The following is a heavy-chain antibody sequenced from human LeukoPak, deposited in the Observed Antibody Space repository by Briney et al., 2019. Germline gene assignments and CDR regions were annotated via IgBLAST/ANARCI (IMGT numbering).Heavy chain of an antibody. Sequence: GASVKVSCKASGYTFTGYYMHWVRQAPGQGLEWMGWINPNSGSTNYAQKFQGRVTMTRDTSISTAYMELSRLRSDDTAVYYCARDHSLVVGAFDIWGQGTMVTVSS. CDR2: INPNSGST. CDR3: ARDHSLVVGAFDI. CDR1: GYTFTGYY. V-gene: IGHV1-2*02. D-gene: IGHD3-22*01. J-gene: IGHJ3*02.